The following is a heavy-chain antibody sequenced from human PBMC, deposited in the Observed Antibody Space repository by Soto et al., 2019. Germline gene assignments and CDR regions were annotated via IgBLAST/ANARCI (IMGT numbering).Heavy chain of an antibody. CDR3: ERDLKLNWFDP. V-gene: IGHV3-30-3*01. Sequence: QVQLVESGGGVVQPGRSLRLSCAASGFTFSSYAMHWVRQAPGKGLEWVAVISYDGSNKYYADSVKGRFTISRDNSKNTLYLQMNSLRAEDTAVYYCERDLKLNWFDPWGQGTLVTVSS. CDR2: ISYDGSNK. J-gene: IGHJ5*02. CDR1: GFTFSSYA.